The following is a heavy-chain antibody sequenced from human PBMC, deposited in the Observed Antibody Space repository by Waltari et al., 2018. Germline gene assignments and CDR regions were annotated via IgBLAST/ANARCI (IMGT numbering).Heavy chain of an antibody. V-gene: IGHV3-48*03. CDR3: TRGLVGAPG. CDR1: GFPFFNYE. Sequence: VQLVESGGDVLQPGGSLRLTCETSGFPFFNYEMNWVRQAPGKGLELIAYISNTGTRTFYSDSVRGRFTISRDDAKNSVFLQMNDLKVDDSGLYYCTRGLVGAPGWGQGTLVTVSS. CDR2: ISNTGTRT. D-gene: IGHD1-26*01. J-gene: IGHJ4*02.